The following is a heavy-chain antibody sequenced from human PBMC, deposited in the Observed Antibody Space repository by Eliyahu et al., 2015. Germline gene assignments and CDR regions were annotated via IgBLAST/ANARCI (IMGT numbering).Heavy chain of an antibody. Sequence: QVQLQQWGAGLLKPSETLSLTCAVYGGSFSGYYWSWIRQPPGKGLEWIGEINHSGSTNYNPSLKSRVTISVDTSKNQFSLKLSSVTAADTAVYYCARRDYGSGSRRKIYYYYYMDVWGKGTTVTVSS. V-gene: IGHV4-34*01. J-gene: IGHJ6*03. CDR1: GGSFSGYY. CDR3: ARRDYGSGSRRKIYYYYYMDV. D-gene: IGHD3-10*01. CDR2: INHSGST.